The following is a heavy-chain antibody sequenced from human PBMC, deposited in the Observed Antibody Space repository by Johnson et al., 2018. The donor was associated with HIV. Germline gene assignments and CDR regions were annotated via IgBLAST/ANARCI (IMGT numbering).Heavy chain of an antibody. CDR1: GFTFSDYY. CDR2: ISSSGSNI. D-gene: IGHD1-26*01. CDR3: AKRYSGSLRDAFDI. Sequence: QMQLVESGGGLVQPGGSLRLSCAASGFTFSDYYMSWMRQAPGQGLEWVSYISSSGSNIYKADSVKGRFTISRDNAKNSLFLQMNSLRIEDTAVYYCAKRYSGSLRDAFDIWGQGTMVTVSS. J-gene: IGHJ3*02. V-gene: IGHV3-11*04.